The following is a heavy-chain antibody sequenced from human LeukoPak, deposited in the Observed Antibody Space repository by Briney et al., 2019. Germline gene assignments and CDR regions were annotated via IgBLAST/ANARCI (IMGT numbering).Heavy chain of an antibody. CDR2: IYYSGST. J-gene: IGHJ3*02. CDR1: GGSFSGYY. D-gene: IGHD6-13*01. CDR3: ARVLPYSSHDAFDI. Sequence: KPSETLSLTCAVYGGSFSGYYWSWIRQPPGKGLEWIGSIYYSGSTYYNPSLKSRVTISVDTSKNQFSLKLSSVTAADTAVYYCARVLPYSSHDAFDIWGQGTMVTVSS. V-gene: IGHV4-34*01.